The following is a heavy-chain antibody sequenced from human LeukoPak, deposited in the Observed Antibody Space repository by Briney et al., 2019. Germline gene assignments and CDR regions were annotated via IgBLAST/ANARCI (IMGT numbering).Heavy chain of an antibody. CDR3: AKIIAVGRWHFDL. CDR1: GFTFSSHG. Sequence: GGSLRLSCVASGFTFSSHGMTWVRQAPGKGLEWVSAISGSGGLTYYADSVQGRFTISRDNSKNTLYLQMSSLRAEDTAIYYCAKIIAVGRWHFDLWGRGTLLSVSS. CDR2: ISGSGGLT. D-gene: IGHD6-19*01. J-gene: IGHJ2*01. V-gene: IGHV3-23*01.